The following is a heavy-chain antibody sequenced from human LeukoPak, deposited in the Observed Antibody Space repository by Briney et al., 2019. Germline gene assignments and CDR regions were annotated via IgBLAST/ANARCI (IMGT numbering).Heavy chain of an antibody. Sequence: GGSLRLSCTASGFTFGDYAMSWFRQAPGKGLEWVGFIRSKAYGGTTEYAASVKGRFTISRDDSKSIAYLQMNSLKTEDTAVYYCTRGHSSSWFTSWFDPWGQGTLVTVSS. V-gene: IGHV3-49*03. CDR1: GFTFGDYA. CDR3: TRGHSSSWFTSWFDP. D-gene: IGHD6-13*01. J-gene: IGHJ5*02. CDR2: IRSKAYGGTT.